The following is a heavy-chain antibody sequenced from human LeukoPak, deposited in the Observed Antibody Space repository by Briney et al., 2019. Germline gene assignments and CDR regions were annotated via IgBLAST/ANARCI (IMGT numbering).Heavy chain of an antibody. Sequence: GGSLRLSWAASGFTVSSNYMSWVRQAPGKGLEWVSVIYSGGSTYYADSVKGRFTISRDNSKNTLYLQMNSLRAEDTAVYYCARDLGSSWPGVAFDIWGQGTMVTVSS. V-gene: IGHV3-66*01. CDR1: GFTVSSNY. CDR2: IYSGGST. D-gene: IGHD6-13*01. J-gene: IGHJ3*02. CDR3: ARDLGSSWPGVAFDI.